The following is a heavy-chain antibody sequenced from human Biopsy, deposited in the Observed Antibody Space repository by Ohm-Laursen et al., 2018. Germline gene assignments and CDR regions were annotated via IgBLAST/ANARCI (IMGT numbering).Heavy chain of an antibody. D-gene: IGHD5-18*01. CDR2: IFAGGGRT. V-gene: IGHV3-53*05. CDR3: AKDRYNYTPIGGFSMDV. Sequence: SLRLSCAASGLSIGTNYITWVRQAPGKGLDWVSIIFAGGGRTYYADSVKGRFTISRDNSRDTLYLQMSSLRAEDTAVYYCAKDRYNYTPIGGFSMDVWGQGTTVTVSS. J-gene: IGHJ6*02. CDR1: GLSIGTNY.